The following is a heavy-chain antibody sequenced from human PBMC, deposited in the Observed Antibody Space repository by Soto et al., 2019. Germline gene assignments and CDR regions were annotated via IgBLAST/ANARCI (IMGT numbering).Heavy chain of an antibody. J-gene: IGHJ6*02. CDR3: ARDCLSSLGGMDV. D-gene: IGHD2-15*01. Sequence: SSETLSLTCTVSGGSISSGGYYWSWIRQHPGKGLEWIGYIYYSGSTYYNPSLKSRVTISVDTSKNQFSLKLSSVTAADTAVYYCARDCLSSLGGMDVWGQGTTVTVSS. V-gene: IGHV4-31*03. CDR1: GGSISSGGYY. CDR2: IYYSGST.